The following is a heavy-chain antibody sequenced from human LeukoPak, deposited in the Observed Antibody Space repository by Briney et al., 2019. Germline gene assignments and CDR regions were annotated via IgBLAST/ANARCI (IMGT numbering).Heavy chain of an antibody. CDR2: IYYSGST. D-gene: IGHD3-9*01. V-gene: IGHV4-59*01. CDR1: GGSISSYY. Sequence: PSETLSLTCTVSGGSISSYYWSWIRQPPGKGLEWIGYIYYSGSTNYNPSLKSRVTISVDTSKNQFSLKLSSVTAADTAVYYCAMREYYDILTGYYGDDAFDIWGQGTMVTVSS. J-gene: IGHJ3*02. CDR3: AMREYYDILTGYYGDDAFDI.